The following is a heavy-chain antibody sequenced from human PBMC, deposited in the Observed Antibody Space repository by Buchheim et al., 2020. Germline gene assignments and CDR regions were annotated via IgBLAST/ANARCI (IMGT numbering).Heavy chain of an antibody. J-gene: IGHJ6*02. CDR3: ARDLCGSCYEQQGMDV. V-gene: IGHV3-30-3*01. CDR1: GFTFSSYA. CDR2: ISYDGSNK. Sequence: VQLVESGGGVVQPGRSLRLSCAASGFTFSSYAMHWVRQAPGKGLEWVAVISYDGSNKYYADSVKGRFTISRDNSKNTLYLQMNSLRAEDTAVYYCARDLCGSCYEQQGMDVWGQGTT. D-gene: IGHD2-15*01.